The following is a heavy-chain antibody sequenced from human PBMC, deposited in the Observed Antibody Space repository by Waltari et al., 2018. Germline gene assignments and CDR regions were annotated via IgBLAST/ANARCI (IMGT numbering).Heavy chain of an antibody. J-gene: IGHJ4*02. Sequence: LQLQESGPGLVKPSETLSLTCTVSGGSISSRRYYWGWTRQPPGKGLEWIGSIYYSGSTYYNPSLKSRVTIAVDTSKNQFSLKLSSVTAADTAVYYCARHDYGDLTFDYCGQGTLVTVSS. CDR3: ARHDYGDLTFDY. D-gene: IGHD4-17*01. V-gene: IGHV4-39*01. CDR1: GGSISSRRYY. CDR2: IYYSGST.